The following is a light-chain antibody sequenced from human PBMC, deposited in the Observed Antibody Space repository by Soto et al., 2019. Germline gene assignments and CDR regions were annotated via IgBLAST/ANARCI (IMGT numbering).Light chain of an antibody. V-gene: IGLV1-40*01. J-gene: IGLJ2*01. CDR3: QSYDTSLSGSV. CDR1: SSNIGAGYD. CDR2: GNS. Sequence: QSVLTQPPSVSGAPGQRVTISCTGTSSNIGAGYDVHWYQHLPGTAPKLLIYGNSDRPSGVPDRFSGSKSGTSASLAITGLQAEDEADYYGQSYDTSLSGSVFGRGTKVTVL.